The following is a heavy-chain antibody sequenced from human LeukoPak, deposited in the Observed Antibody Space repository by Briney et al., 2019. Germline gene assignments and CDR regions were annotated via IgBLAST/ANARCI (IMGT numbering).Heavy chain of an antibody. D-gene: IGHD3-22*01. V-gene: IGHV3-30-3*01. CDR2: ISYDGNNK. CDR3: ARGAYYYED. J-gene: IGHJ4*02. CDR1: RFTFSRYA. Sequence: GGSLRLSCVASRFTFSRYAMHWVRQTPGKGLEWLTFISYDGNNKNYADSVKGRFTISRDNAKNSLYLQMNSLRAEDTAVYYCARGAYYYEDWGQGTLVTVSS.